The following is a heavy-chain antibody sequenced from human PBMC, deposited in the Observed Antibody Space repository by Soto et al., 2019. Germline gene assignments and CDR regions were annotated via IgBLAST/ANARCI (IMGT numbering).Heavy chain of an antibody. CDR2: IIPIFGTA. CDR1: GGTFSSYA. V-gene: IGHV1-69*13. J-gene: IGHJ4*02. CDR3: AISAVDTAMGRFDY. D-gene: IGHD5-18*01. Sequence: SVKVSCKASGGTFSSYAISWVRQAPGQGLEWMGGIIPIFGTANYAQKFQGRVTITADESTSTAYMELSSLRSEDTAVYYCAISAVDTAMGRFDYGGQGTLVTVSS.